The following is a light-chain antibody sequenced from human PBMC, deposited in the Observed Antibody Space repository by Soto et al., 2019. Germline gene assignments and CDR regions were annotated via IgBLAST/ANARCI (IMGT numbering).Light chain of an antibody. CDR2: WAS. V-gene: IGKV4-1*01. J-gene: IGKJ4*01. CDR1: QSVLYSSNNKNY. Sequence: DIVMTQSPDSLAVSLGERATINCKSSQSVLYSSNNKNYLAWYQQKPGQPPKLLIYWASTRESGVPDRFSGSGSGTESTLTISSLQSEDFAVYYCQQYNNWPPLTFGGGTKVDIK. CDR3: QQYNNWPPLT.